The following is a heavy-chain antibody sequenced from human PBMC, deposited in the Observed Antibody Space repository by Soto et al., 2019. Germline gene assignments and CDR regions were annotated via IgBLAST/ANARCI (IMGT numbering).Heavy chain of an antibody. CDR3: ARGGCSGGSCAFDY. J-gene: IGHJ4*02. CDR2: IYYSGST. V-gene: IGHV4-59*01. CDR1: GGSISSYY. Sequence: SETLSLTCTVSGGSISSYYWSWIRQPPGKGLEWIGYIYYSGSTNYNPSLKSRVTISVDTSKNQFSLKLSSVTAADTAVYYCARGGCSGGSCAFDYWGQGTLVTVS. D-gene: IGHD2-15*01.